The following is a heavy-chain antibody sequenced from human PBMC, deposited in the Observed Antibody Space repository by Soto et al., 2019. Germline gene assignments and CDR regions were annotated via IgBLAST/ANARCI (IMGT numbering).Heavy chain of an antibody. Sequence: QVQLVQSGAEVKTPGSSLKVSCTVSGSRFSNYVISWVRQAPGHGLEWLGRIIPIFNTTQYAQKFQGRVTITAYKSTNTAALELSSLTSDDTAVYYCAREGRGKKAGYNGLVSLGYWGQGTLVTVSS. CDR3: AREGRGKKAGYNGLVSLGY. J-gene: IGHJ4*02. D-gene: IGHD2-2*02. CDR2: IIPIFNTT. V-gene: IGHV1-69*06. CDR1: GSRFSNYV.